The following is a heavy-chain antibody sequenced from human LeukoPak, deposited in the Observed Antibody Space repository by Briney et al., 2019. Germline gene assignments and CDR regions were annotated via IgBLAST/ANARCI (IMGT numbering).Heavy chain of an antibody. J-gene: IGHJ1*01. V-gene: IGHV3-30-3*01. CDR3: ARDPLPLVVVVAATLGGYFQH. CDR1: GFTFSSYA. CDR2: ISYDGSNK. Sequence: TGGSLRLSCAASGFTFSSYAMHWVRQAPGKGLEWVAVISYDGSNKYYADSVKGRFTISRDNSKNTLYLQMNSLRAEDTAVYYCARDPLPLVVVVAATLGGYFQHWGQGTLVTVSS. D-gene: IGHD2-15*01.